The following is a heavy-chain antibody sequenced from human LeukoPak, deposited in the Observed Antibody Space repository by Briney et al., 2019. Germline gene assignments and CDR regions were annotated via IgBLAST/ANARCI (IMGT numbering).Heavy chain of an antibody. CDR3: ARDSGIAVAGYLDY. Sequence: GGSLRLSCAASGFTFSSYAMSWVRQAPRKGLAWGSANRGSGGSIYYADSEKGRFRISRDNSKTTLYLQMNSLRAEDTAVYYCARDSGIAVAGYLDYWGQGTLVTVSS. J-gene: IGHJ4*02. V-gene: IGHV3-23*01. CDR1: GFTFSSYA. D-gene: IGHD6-19*01. CDR2: NRGSGGSI.